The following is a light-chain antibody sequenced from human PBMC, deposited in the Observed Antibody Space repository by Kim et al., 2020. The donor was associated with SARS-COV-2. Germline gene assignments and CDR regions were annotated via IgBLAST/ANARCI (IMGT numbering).Light chain of an antibody. CDR2: RNN. Sequence: QAGLTKPPSVSKGLRQTATLTCTGNSNNVGNQGAAWLQQHQGHPPKLLSYRNNNRPSGISARFSASRSGNTASLTITGLQPEDEADYYYSAWDSSLSAWVFGGGTELTVL. CDR1: SNNVGNQG. V-gene: IGLV10-54*04. CDR3: SAWDSSLSAWV. J-gene: IGLJ3*02.